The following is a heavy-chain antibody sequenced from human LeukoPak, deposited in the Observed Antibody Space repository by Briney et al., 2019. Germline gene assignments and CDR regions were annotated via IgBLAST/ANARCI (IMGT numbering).Heavy chain of an antibody. CDR1: GYTFTGYY. CDR3: ATYRQVLLPFES. CDR2: INPNSGGT. D-gene: IGHD2-8*02. J-gene: IGHJ4*02. Sequence: ASVKVSCKASGYTFTGYYMHWVRQAPGQGLEWMGWINPNSGGTNYAQIFQGRVTMTRDTSISTAYMELSRLRSDDTAIYYCATYRQVLLPFESWGQGTLVTVSS. V-gene: IGHV1-2*02.